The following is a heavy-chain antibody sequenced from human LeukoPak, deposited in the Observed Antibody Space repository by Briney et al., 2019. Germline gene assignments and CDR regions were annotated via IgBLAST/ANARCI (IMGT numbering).Heavy chain of an antibody. CDR1: GGTFSSYA. J-gene: IGHJ4*02. Sequence: LVKVSCKASGGTFSSYAISWVRQAPGQGLEWMGRIIPILGIANYAQKFQGRVTITADKSTSTAYMELSSLRSEDTAVYYCARDADYYGSGSYVYFDYWGQGTLVTVSS. V-gene: IGHV1-69*04. D-gene: IGHD3-10*01. CDR3: ARDADYYGSGSYVYFDY. CDR2: IIPILGIA.